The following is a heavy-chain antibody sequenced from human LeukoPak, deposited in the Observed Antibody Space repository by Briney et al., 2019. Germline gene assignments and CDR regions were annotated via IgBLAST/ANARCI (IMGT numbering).Heavy chain of an antibody. V-gene: IGHV4-59*08. Sequence: SETLSLTCTVSGGSISSYYWSWIRQPPGKGLEWIGYTYYSGSTNYNPSLKSRVTISVDTSKNQFSLKLSSVTAADTAVYYCARLTYSYYYDSSGYGNWFDPWGQGTLVTVSS. CDR3: ARLTYSYYYDSSGYGNWFDP. D-gene: IGHD3-22*01. CDR1: GGSISSYY. J-gene: IGHJ5*02. CDR2: TYYSGST.